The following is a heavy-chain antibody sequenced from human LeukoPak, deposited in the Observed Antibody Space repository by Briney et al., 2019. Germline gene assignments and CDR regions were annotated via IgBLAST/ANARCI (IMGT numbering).Heavy chain of an antibody. CDR2: IYFSGTT. J-gene: IGHJ4*02. Sequence: PSETLSLTCTVSGGSISSTSDYWGWIRQPPGKGLEWIGSIYFSGTTYYNPSLKSRVTISVDTSKNQFSLKLSSVTAADTAVYYCDLTKIDYYDSSGYTGYFDYWGQGTLVTVSS. CDR1: GGSISSTSDY. D-gene: IGHD3-22*01. V-gene: IGHV4-39*07. CDR3: DLTKIDYYDSSGYTGYFDY.